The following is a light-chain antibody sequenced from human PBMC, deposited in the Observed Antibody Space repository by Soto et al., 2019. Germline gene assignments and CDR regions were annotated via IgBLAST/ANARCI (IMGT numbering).Light chain of an antibody. V-gene: IGKV3-20*01. J-gene: IGKJ4*01. Sequence: ESVLTQSPGTLALSPGERATLSCRASQSVSNNLAWYQQKPGQAPRLLIYGASSRATGIPDRFSGSGSGTDFTLTISRLEPEDFAVYYCQQYGSSPLTFGGGTKVDIK. CDR3: QQYGSSPLT. CDR1: QSVSNN. CDR2: GAS.